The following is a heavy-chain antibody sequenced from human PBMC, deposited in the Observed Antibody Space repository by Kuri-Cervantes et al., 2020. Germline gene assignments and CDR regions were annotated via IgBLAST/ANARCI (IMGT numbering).Heavy chain of an antibody. Sequence: GESLKISCAASGFTFSSYSMNWVRQAPGKGLEWVSSISSSSSYIYYADSVKGRFTISRDNAKNSLYPQMNSLRAEDTAVYYCARDKGEGQRLRTHKGNHQLGSNSYGMDVWGQGTTVTVSS. D-gene: IGHD6-25*01. CDR3: ARDKGEGQRLRTHKGNHQLGSNSYGMDV. J-gene: IGHJ6*02. CDR2: ISSSSSYI. V-gene: IGHV3-21*01. CDR1: GFTFSSYS.